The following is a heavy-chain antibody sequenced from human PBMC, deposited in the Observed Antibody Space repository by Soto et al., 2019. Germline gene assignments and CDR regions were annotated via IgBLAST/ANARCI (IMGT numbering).Heavy chain of an antibody. Sequence: QVQLVQSGAEVKKPGSSVKVSCKASGGTFSSYAISWVRQAPGQGLEWMGGIIPIFGTANYAQKFQGRVTITAVESTSTAYMELSSLRSEDTAVYYCARDKTTVTTRYYYYYGMDVWGQGTTVTVSS. D-gene: IGHD4-4*01. J-gene: IGHJ6*02. V-gene: IGHV1-69*01. CDR1: GGTFSSYA. CDR3: ARDKTTVTTRYYYYYGMDV. CDR2: IIPIFGTA.